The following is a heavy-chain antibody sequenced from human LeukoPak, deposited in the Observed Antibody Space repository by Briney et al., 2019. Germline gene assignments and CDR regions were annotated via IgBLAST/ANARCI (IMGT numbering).Heavy chain of an antibody. D-gene: IGHD3-3*01. CDR3: AKDIGGKCLLSFDY. V-gene: IGHV3-9*01. Sequence: GGSLRLSCAACGFTFDDYAMHWVRQAPGKGLEWVPGISWNSGSIRYAVCVKGRFPISRDNAKSSLYLQMNSLRAEDTGLYYCAKDIGGKCLLSFDYWGQGTLDTVSS. CDR1: GFTFDDYA. CDR2: ISWNSGSI. J-gene: IGHJ4*02.